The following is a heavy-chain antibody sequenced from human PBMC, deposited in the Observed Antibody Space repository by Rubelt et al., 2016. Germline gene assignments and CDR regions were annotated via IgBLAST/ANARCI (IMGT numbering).Heavy chain of an antibody. CDR2: IIPMLVTA. CDR3: ARDLEGYDWFDP. Sequence: QVQLVQSGAEVKKPGSSVKVSCKASGGAFRTYALSWVRQAPGQGLEWMGGIIPMLVTANYAQKFQGRVTITADESTSTAYMELSSLRSEDTAVYYCARDLEGYDWFDPWGQGTLVTVSS. J-gene: IGHJ5*02. V-gene: IGHV1-69*12. D-gene: IGHD1-1*01. CDR1: GGAFRTYA.